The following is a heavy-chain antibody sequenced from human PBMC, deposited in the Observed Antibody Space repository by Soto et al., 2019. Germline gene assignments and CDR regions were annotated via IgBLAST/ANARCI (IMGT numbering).Heavy chain of an antibody. D-gene: IGHD3-10*01. CDR2: ISGSGGST. J-gene: IGHJ4*02. CDR1: GFTFSSYA. CDR3: AKEGYYYGSGSYYAAYFDY. Sequence: GGSLRLSCAASGFTFSSYAMSWVRQAPGKGLEWVSAISGSGGSTYYADSVKGRFTISRDNSKNTLYLQMNSLRAEDTAVYYCAKEGYYYGSGSYYAAYFDYWGQGTLVTVSS. V-gene: IGHV3-23*01.